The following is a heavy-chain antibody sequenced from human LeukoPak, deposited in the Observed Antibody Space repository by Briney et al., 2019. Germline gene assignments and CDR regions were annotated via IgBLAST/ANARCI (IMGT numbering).Heavy chain of an antibody. Sequence: GGSLRLSCAASAFSLNAYNMNWVRQAPGKGLEWVSSISYTGTYIYYADSVKGRFTISRDNAQNSLYLQMNSLRAEDTAGYYCARVLKGRRIVGPTWDVWGKGTTVTVSS. CDR2: ISYTGTYI. CDR3: ARVLKGRRIVGPTWDV. V-gene: IGHV3-21*01. D-gene: IGHD1-26*01. CDR1: AFSLNAYN. J-gene: IGHJ6*04.